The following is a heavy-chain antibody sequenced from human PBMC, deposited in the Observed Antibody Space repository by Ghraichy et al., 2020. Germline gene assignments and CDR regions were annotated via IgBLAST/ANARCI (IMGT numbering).Heavy chain of an antibody. CDR2: IYHSGST. V-gene: IGHV4-4*02. J-gene: IGHJ3*02. D-gene: IGHD6-19*01. CDR3: ASSIAVAGTPYDAFDI. Sequence: SETLSLTCAVSGGSISSSNWWSWVRQPPGKGLEWIGEIYHSGSTNYNPSLKSRVTISVDKSKNQFSLKLSSVTAADTAVYYCASSIAVAGTPYDAFDIWGQGTMVTVSS. CDR1: GGSISSSNW.